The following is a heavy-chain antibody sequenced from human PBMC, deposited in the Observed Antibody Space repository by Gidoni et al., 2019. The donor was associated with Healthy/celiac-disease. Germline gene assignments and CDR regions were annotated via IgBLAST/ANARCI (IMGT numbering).Heavy chain of an antibody. Sequence: QVQLQQWGAGLLKPSETLSLTCAVYGGSFSGYYWSWIRQPPGKGLEWIGEINHSGNTNYNPSLKSRVTISVDTSKNQFSLKLSSVTAADTAVYYCARGGGPYYYYGMDVWGQGTTVTVSS. D-gene: IGHD3-10*01. CDR1: GGSFSGYY. V-gene: IGHV4-34*01. CDR2: INHSGNT. J-gene: IGHJ6*02. CDR3: ARGGGPYYYYGMDV.